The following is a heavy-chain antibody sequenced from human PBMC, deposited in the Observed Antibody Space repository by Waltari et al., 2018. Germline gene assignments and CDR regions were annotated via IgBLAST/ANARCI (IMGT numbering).Heavy chain of an antibody. Sequence: QVQLQESGPGLVKPSETLSLTCVVSDFSISSDYSWGWIRQPPGKGLEWIASLYHIGSNRNNPSLMSRVTVSVDTSNNEFSLKLTSVTALDTAVYYCTRTASANSFFDFWGQGTLVAVSS. V-gene: IGHV4-38-2*01. D-gene: IGHD1-1*01. CDR2: LYHIGSN. CDR1: DFSISSDYS. J-gene: IGHJ4*02. CDR3: TRTASANSFFDF.